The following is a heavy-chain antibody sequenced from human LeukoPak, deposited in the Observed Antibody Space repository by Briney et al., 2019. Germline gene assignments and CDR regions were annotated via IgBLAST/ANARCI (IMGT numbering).Heavy chain of an antibody. J-gene: IGHJ4*02. CDR1: GYRFISNY. V-gene: IGHV1-2*02. CDR3: AREGSYCVGGDCYSFDF. CDR2: MHPGNGNT. D-gene: IGHD2-21*02. Sequence: ASVKVSCKASGYRFISNYIQWVRQAPGLGPEWVGWMHPGNGNTRYAEKFQGRVTMTRDTSINTAYLDLNSLRSDDTAVYYCAREGSYCVGGDCYSFDFWGKGTLITVSS.